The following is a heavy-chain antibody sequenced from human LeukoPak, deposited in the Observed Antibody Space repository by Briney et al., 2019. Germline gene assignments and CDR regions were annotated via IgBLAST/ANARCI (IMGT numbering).Heavy chain of an antibody. CDR2: ISSSSSTI. V-gene: IGHV3-48*04. D-gene: IGHD1-26*01. CDR1: GITLSNYG. Sequence: GGSLRLSCAVSGITLSNYGMNWVRQAPGKGLEWVSYISSSSSTIYYADSVKGRFTISRDNAKNSLYLQMNSLRAEDTAVYYCAVDGSYWRYFQHWGQGTLVTVSS. J-gene: IGHJ1*01. CDR3: AVDGSYWRYFQH.